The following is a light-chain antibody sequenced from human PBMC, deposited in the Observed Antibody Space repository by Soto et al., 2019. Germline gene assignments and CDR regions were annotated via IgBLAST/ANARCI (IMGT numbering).Light chain of an antibody. CDR2: DVS. J-gene: IGLJ1*01. V-gene: IGLV2-14*03. Sequence: QSALTQPASVSGSPGQSITISCTGTSSDVGGYNYVSWYQQHPGKAPKLMIFDVSYRPSGVSNRFSGSKSGNTASLTISGLRAEDEADYYCSSYSSITTYVFGTGTKLTVL. CDR3: SSYSSITTYV. CDR1: SSDVGGYNY.